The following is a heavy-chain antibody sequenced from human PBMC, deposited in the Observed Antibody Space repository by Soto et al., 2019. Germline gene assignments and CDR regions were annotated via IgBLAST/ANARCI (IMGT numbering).Heavy chain of an antibody. CDR3: AKVALAAYCGGDCYSWYFQH. V-gene: IGHV3-23*01. CDR2: ISGSGGST. CDR1: GFTFSSYA. D-gene: IGHD2-21*02. J-gene: IGHJ1*01. Sequence: PGGSLRLSCAASGFTFSSYAMSWVRQAPGKGLEWVSAISGSGGSTYYADSVKGRFTISRDNSKNTLYLQMNSLRAEDTAVYYCAKVALAAYCGGDCYSWYFQHWGQGTLVTVSS.